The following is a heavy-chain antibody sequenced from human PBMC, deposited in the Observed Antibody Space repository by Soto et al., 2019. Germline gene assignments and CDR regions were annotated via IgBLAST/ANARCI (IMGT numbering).Heavy chain of an antibody. Sequence: GGSLRLSCAASGFTFSSYAMSWVRQAPGKGLEWVSAISGSGGSTYYADSVKGRFTISRDNSKNTLYLQMNSLRAEDTAVYYCATPLGGGSGRYYYYMDVWGKGTTVTVSS. CDR2: ISGSGGST. CDR1: GFTFSSYA. J-gene: IGHJ6*03. V-gene: IGHV3-23*01. CDR3: ATPLGGGSGRYYYYMDV. D-gene: IGHD3-10*01.